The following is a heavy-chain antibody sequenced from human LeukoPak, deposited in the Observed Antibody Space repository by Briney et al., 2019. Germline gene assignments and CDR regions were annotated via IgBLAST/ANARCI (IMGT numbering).Heavy chain of an antibody. Sequence: SVKVSCKASGGTFSSYAISWVRQAPGQGLEWMGGIIPIFGTANYAQKFQGRVTITADESTSTAYMELSSLRSDDTAVYYCARARRDYGRSFDYWGQGTLVTVSS. CDR3: ARARRDYGRSFDY. CDR2: IIPIFGTA. CDR1: GGTFSSYA. V-gene: IGHV1-69*13. J-gene: IGHJ4*02. D-gene: IGHD4-17*01.